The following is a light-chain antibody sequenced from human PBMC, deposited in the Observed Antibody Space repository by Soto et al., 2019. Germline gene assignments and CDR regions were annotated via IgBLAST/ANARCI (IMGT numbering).Light chain of an antibody. V-gene: IGKV3-20*01. Sequence: EIVLTQSPGTLSLSPGERATLSCRASQSVSNNYLAWYQQKPGQAPRLLIYGASNRPTGIPDRFSGSGSGTDFTLIISRPEPVDFEVYYCQQYGSSGTFGQGNKVELK. J-gene: IGKJ1*01. CDR1: QSVSNNY. CDR2: GAS. CDR3: QQYGSSGT.